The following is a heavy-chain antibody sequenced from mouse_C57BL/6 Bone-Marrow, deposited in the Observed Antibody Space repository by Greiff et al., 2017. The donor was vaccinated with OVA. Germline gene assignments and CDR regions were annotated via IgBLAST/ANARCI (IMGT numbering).Heavy chain of an antibody. D-gene: IGHD3-2*02. J-gene: IGHJ2*01. CDR2: IYPRSGNT. Sequence: VQLVESGAELVRPGASVKLSCKASGYTFTSYGISWVKQRTGQGLEWIGEIYPRSGNTYYNEKFKGKATLTADKSSSTAYMELGSLTSEDSAVYFCGREGEHRPVDYWGQGTTLTVSS. CDR1: GYTFTSYG. V-gene: IGHV1-81*01. CDR3: GREGEHRPVDY.